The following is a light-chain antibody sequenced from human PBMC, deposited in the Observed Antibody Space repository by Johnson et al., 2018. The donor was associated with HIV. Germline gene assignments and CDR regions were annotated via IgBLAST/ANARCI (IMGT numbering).Light chain of an antibody. Sequence: QSVLTQPPSVSAAPGQKVTISCSGSSSNIGRNYVSWYQQLPGTAPKLLIFDNNKRPSGIPDRFSSSKSGTSATLGITGLQTGDEADYYCGTWDSSLGCVFGTGTKVTVL. J-gene: IGLJ1*01. CDR3: GTWDSSLGCV. V-gene: IGLV1-51*01. CDR1: SSNIGRNY. CDR2: DNN.